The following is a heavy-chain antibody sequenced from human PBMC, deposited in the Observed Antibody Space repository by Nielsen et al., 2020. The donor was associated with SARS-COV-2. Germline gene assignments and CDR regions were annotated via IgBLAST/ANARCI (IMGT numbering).Heavy chain of an antibody. J-gene: IGHJ6*02. V-gene: IGHV1-46*01. CDR2: INPSGGST. CDR3: ARDLTMVRGDYYYYGMDV. D-gene: IGHD3-10*01. Sequence: ASVKVSCKASGYTFTSYYMHWVRQAPGQGLEWMGLINPSGGSTSYAQKFQGRVTMTRDTSTSTVYMELSSLRSEDTAVYYCARDLTMVRGDYYYYGMDVWGQGTTVTVSS. CDR1: GYTFTSYY.